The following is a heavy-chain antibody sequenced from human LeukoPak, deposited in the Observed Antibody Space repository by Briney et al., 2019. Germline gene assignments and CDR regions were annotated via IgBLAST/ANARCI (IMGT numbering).Heavy chain of an antibody. CDR1: RFNFNTYA. V-gene: IGHV3-23*01. CDR2: ISVTGCNT. CDR3: AKGVCCGCSCNSPSYFDD. J-gene: IGHJ4*02. Sequence: GGSLRLFCEASRFNFNTYAMMWVRQAPGKGLEWVSGISVTGCNTYYAVSVKRLFTISREISMNALYLHVNRVRAEHAPIYFCAKGVCCGCSCNSPSYFDDWRQGTLVSVST. D-gene: IGHD2-15*01.